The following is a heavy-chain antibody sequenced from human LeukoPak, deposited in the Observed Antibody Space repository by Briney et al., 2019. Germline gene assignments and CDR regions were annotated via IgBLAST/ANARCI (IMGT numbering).Heavy chain of an antibody. CDR2: ISTSSNRI. D-gene: IGHD5-24*01. J-gene: IGHJ3*01. V-gene: IGHV3-48*01. CDR1: GFTFSSYG. CDR3: ATVEMATQGAFDV. Sequence: GGSLRLSCAASGFTFSSYGMNWVRQAPGKGLEWVSYISTSSNRIDYADSVKGRFTMSRDNAKNLLYLQMNSLRREDTAIYYCATVEMATQGAFDVWGQRTMVTVSS.